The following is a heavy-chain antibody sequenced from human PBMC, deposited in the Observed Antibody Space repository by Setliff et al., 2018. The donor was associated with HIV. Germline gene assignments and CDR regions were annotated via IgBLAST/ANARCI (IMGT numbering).Heavy chain of an antibody. CDR3: ARSRPYNSALDY. Sequence: GGSLRLSCAASGFTVSTYYMAWVRQAPGKGLEWVSTIYSDGSTYHRDSVKGRSTLSRDNSKNTVYLQVGSLRPDDTAMYYCARSRPYNSALDYWGQGTLVTVSS. J-gene: IGHJ4*02. D-gene: IGHD6-25*01. V-gene: IGHV3-66*02. CDR2: IYSDGST. CDR1: GFTVSTYY.